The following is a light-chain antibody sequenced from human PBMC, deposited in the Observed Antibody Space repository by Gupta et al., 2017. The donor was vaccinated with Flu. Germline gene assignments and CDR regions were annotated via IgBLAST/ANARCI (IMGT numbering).Light chain of an antibody. CDR3: GSFADGRYV. CDR1: NSDVGGYNY. Sequence: QSVTISGTGSNSDVGGYNYVDWYRQHTGRGPQLIVDEVSRRPSGVPERFAGSKSGNTASLTVCGLEAEDEADYYCGSFADGRYVFGSGTKGTVL. J-gene: IGLJ1*01. CDR2: EVS. V-gene: IGLV2-8*01.